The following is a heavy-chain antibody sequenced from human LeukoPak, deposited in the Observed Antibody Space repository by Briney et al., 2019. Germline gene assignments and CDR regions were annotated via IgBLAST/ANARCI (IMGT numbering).Heavy chain of an antibody. Sequence: TGGSLSLSCAASGFTFSSYGMLWARQAPGKGLEGVAFIRYDGSNKYYADSVKGRFTISRDNSKNTLYLQMNSLSAEDTAVYYCAKDWAAIVVVPAAIGEIDYWGQGTLVTVSS. J-gene: IGHJ4*02. CDR2: IRYDGSNK. D-gene: IGHD2-2*01. V-gene: IGHV3-30*02. CDR3: AKDWAAIVVVPAAIGEIDY. CDR1: GFTFSSYG.